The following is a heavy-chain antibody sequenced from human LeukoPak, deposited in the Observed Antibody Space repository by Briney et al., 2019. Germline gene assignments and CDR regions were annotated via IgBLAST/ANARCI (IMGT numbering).Heavy chain of an antibody. D-gene: IGHD5-12*01. CDR2: ISGSGDDT. V-gene: IGHV3-23*01. CDR1: GFTFSSYA. Sequence: GGSLRLSCAASGFTFSSYAMSWVRQAPGKGREWVSAISGSGDDTYYADSVKGRFTISRDNSKSTLYLQMNSLTAEDTAVYYCAKDLGIVVTIVDYWGQGTLVTVSS. CDR3: AKDLGIVVTIVDY. J-gene: IGHJ4*02.